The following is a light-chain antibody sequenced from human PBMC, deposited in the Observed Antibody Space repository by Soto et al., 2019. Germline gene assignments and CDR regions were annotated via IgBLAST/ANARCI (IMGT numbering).Light chain of an antibody. CDR2: AAS. CDR3: QETFTNPYT. CDR1: QGISSW. Sequence: DIQMTQSPSSVFVSVGDSGTLTCRASQGISSWLAWYQQKTGKAPKLLIYAASNLESGVPSRFSGGGSGTDCSLTISSLQAGDFATYFCQETFTNPYTFGQGTRLEIK. V-gene: IGKV1-12*01. J-gene: IGKJ2*01.